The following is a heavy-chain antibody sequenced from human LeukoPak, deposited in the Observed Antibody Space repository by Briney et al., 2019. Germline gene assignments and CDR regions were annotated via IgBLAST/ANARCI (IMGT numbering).Heavy chain of an antibody. CDR1: GYTFTSYG. Sequence: GASVKVSCKASGYTFTSYGISWVRQAPGQGLEWMGWISAYNGNTNYAQKLQGRVTMTTDTSTSTAYMELRSLRSDDTAVYYCARDGYPAVQLWFVPPAGAPFDCWGQGTLVTVSS. J-gene: IGHJ4*02. CDR2: ISAYNGNT. D-gene: IGHD5-18*01. V-gene: IGHV1-18*01. CDR3: ARDGYPAVQLWFVPPAGAPFDC.